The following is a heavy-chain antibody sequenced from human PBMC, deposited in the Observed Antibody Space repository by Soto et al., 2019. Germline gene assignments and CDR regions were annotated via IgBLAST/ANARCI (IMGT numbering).Heavy chain of an antibody. CDR3: AREMTIFGVAPGGSVDV. CDR2: IYQSGRT. CDR1: GGSISTFDYS. J-gene: IGHJ6*02. D-gene: IGHD3-3*01. V-gene: IGHV4-30-2*01. Sequence: QLQLQESGSGLVRPSQTLSLTCAVSGGSISTFDYSWTWIRQAPGRGLEWIGSIYQSGRTYYIPSLKSRATMSLDKSKNQFSLKITSAAAADTARYYCAREMTIFGVAPGGSVDVWGQGTTVTVSS.